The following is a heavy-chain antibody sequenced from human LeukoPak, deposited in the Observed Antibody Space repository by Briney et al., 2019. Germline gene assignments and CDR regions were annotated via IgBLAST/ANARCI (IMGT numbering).Heavy chain of an antibody. CDR3: ARGNDFSYNWFDP. V-gene: IGHV4-59*01. CDR2: ISYSGNT. D-gene: IGHD3/OR15-3a*01. J-gene: IGHJ5*02. CDR1: GGSISTYF. Sequence: PSETLSVTCTVSGGSISTYFWNWIRQTPGKGLEWIGYISYSGNTNYNPSLQSRVTISLDTSKDRFSMRLNSVTAADAAVYYCARGNDFSYNWFDPWGQGILVTVSS.